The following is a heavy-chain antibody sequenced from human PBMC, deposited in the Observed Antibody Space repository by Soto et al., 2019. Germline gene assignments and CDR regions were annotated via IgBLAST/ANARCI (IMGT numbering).Heavy chain of an antibody. Sequence: QVQLQESGPGLVKPSGTLSLTCAVSGGSISSSNWWSWVRQPPGKGLEWIGEIYHSGSTNYNPSLKSRVTIAVDKSKNQFSLKLSSVTAADTAVYYCARGPLMITFGGVIALYYSYGMDVWGQGTTVTVSS. CDR1: GGSISSSNW. CDR3: ARGPLMITFGGVIALYYSYGMDV. D-gene: IGHD3-16*02. CDR2: IYHSGST. V-gene: IGHV4-4*02. J-gene: IGHJ6*02.